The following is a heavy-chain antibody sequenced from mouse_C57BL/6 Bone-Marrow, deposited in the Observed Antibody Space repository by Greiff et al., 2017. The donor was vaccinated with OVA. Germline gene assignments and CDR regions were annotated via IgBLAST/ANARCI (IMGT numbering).Heavy chain of an antibody. CDR2: SDPSDSYT. J-gene: IGHJ3*01. D-gene: IGHD3-2*02. V-gene: IGHV1-50*01. CDR1: GYTFTSYW. CDR3: ARQATS. Sequence: QVQLQQPGAELVKPGASVKLSCKASGYTFTSYWMQWVKQRPGQGLEWIGESDPSDSYTNYNQKFKGKATFTVDTSSSTAYMQLSSLTSEDSAVYYCARQATSWGQGTLVTVSA.